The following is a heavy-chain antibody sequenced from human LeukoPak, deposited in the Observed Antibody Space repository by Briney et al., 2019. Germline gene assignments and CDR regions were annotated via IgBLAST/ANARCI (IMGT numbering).Heavy chain of an antibody. CDR2: INHSGST. V-gene: IGHV4-34*01. CDR1: GGSFSGYY. CDR3: ARTYYYDSSGYYSGDAFDI. D-gene: IGHD3-22*01. J-gene: IGHJ3*02. Sequence: PSETLSLTCAVYGGSFSGYYWSWIRQPPGKGLEWIGEINHSGSTNYNPSLKSRVTISVDTSKNQFSLKLSSVTAADTAVYYCARTYYYDSSGYYSGDAFDIWGQGTMVTVSS.